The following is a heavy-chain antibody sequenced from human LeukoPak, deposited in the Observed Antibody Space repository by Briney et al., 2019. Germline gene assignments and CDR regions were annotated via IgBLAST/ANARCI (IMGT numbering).Heavy chain of an antibody. CDR2: IYSGGST. Sequence: GGSLRLSCAASGFTVSRNYMSWVRQAPGKGLEWVSVIYSGGSTYYADSVKGRFTISRDNSKNTLYLQMNSLRAEDTTVYYCARSIYDSSGYYHYFDYWGQGTLVTVSS. CDR3: ARSIYDSSGYYHYFDY. V-gene: IGHV3-53*01. D-gene: IGHD3-22*01. CDR1: GFTVSRNY. J-gene: IGHJ4*02.